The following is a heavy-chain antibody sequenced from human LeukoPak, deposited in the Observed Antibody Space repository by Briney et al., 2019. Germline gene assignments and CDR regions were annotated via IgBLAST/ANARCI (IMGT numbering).Heavy chain of an antibody. CDR1: GGSISSSNW. CDR3: ARIYSSSWFLNWFDP. Sequence: SETLSLTCAVSGGSISSSNWWSWVRQPPGKGLEWIGEIYHSGSTNYKPSLKSRVTISVDKSKNQFSLKLSSVTAADTAVYYCARIYSSSWFLNWFDPWGQGTLVTVSS. V-gene: IGHV4-4*02. D-gene: IGHD6-13*01. J-gene: IGHJ5*02. CDR2: IYHSGST.